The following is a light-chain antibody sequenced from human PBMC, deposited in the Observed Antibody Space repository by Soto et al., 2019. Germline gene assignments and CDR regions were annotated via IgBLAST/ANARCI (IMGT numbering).Light chain of an antibody. CDR1: QSASSSY. CDR2: GAS. V-gene: IGKV3-20*01. Sequence: EIVLTQSPGTLSLSPGERATLSCRASQSASSSYLAWYQQKPGQAPRLLIYGASSRATGIPDRFSGSGSGTDFTLTISRLEPEDFAVYYCQQYGSSITFGQGTRLEI. CDR3: QQYGSSIT. J-gene: IGKJ5*01.